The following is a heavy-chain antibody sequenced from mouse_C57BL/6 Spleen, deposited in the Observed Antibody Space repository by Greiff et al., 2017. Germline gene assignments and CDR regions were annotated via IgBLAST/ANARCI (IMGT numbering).Heavy chain of an antibody. CDR3: TTGGYGSSAWFAY. Sequence: VQLMESGAELVRPGASVKLSCTASGFNIKDDYMHWVKQRPEQGLEWIGWIDPENGDTEYASKFQGKATITADTSSNTAYLQLSSLTSEDTAVYYCTTGGYGSSAWFAYWGQGTLVTVSA. CDR2: IDPENGDT. CDR1: GFNIKDDY. J-gene: IGHJ3*01. V-gene: IGHV14-4*01. D-gene: IGHD1-1*01.